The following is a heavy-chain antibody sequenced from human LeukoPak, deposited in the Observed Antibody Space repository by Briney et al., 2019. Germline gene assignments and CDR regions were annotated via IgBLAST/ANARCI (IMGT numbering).Heavy chain of an antibody. CDR1: GFTFSSHG. V-gene: IGHV3-30*02. J-gene: IGHJ3*02. CDR3: AIDQGQVDRDAFNM. D-gene: IGHD2-15*01. Sequence: GGSLRLSCEASGFTFSSHGIHWVRQAPGKGLEWVASVYNDGTEKEYADSVRGRFTISRDNSKSTMYLQMNSLRTEDTALYSCAIDQGQVDRDAFNMWGQGTMVTVSS. CDR2: VYNDGTEK.